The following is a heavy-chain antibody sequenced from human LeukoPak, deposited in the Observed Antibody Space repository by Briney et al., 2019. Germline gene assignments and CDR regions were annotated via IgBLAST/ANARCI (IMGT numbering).Heavy chain of an antibody. CDR1: GGSFSVYY. J-gene: IGHJ4*02. D-gene: IGHD3-22*01. CDR3: AFGSTDYYG. CDR2: INHSGST. Sequence: PSETLSLTCAVYGGSFSVYYWSWIRQPPGKGLEWIGEINHSGSTNYNSSLKSRVTISVDTSKNQFSLKLTSVTAADTAVYYCAFGSTDYYGWGQGTLVTVSS. V-gene: IGHV4-34*01.